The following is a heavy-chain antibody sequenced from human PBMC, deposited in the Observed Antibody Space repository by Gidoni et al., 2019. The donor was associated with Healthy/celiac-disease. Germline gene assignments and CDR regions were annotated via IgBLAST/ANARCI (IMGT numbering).Heavy chain of an antibody. J-gene: IGHJ4*02. CDR3: ARDPFRSGGGYYGSGSYYNRADY. D-gene: IGHD3-10*01. CDR1: GFTFSRYG. CDR2: IWYDGSNK. Sequence: QVQLVESGGGVVQPGRSLRLSCAASGFTFSRYGMPWVRQAPGKGLEWVAVIWYDGSNKYYADSVKGRFTISRDNSKNTLYLQMNSLRAEDTAVYYCARDPFRSGGGYYGSGSYYNRADYWGQGTLVTVSS. V-gene: IGHV3-33*01.